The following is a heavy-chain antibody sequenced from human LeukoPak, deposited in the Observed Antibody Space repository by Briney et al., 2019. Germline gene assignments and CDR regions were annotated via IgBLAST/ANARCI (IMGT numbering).Heavy chain of an antibody. CDR1: GFTFSSYG. CDR2: IWYDGSNK. D-gene: IGHD1-1*01. CDR3: ARQLERRGWFDP. J-gene: IGHJ5*02. V-gene: IGHV3-33*01. Sequence: GGSLRLSCAASGFTFSSYGMHWVRQAPGKGLEWVAVIWYDGSNKCYADSVKGRFTISRDNSKNTLYLQMNSLRAEDTAVYYCARQLERRGWFDPWGQGTLVTVSS.